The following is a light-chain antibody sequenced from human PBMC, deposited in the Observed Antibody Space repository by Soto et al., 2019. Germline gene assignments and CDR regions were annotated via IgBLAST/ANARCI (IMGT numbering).Light chain of an antibody. CDR2: TAS. Sequence: DIQMTQSPSSLSAFVGDRVTITCRTSQYISTFLNWYQQKPGKAPNLLISTASSLQSGVPSRFSGSGSGTDFTPTISSLQPEDFATYYCQQSYSPPRTFGQGTKVEIK. V-gene: IGKV1-39*01. J-gene: IGKJ2*01. CDR1: QYISTF. CDR3: QQSYSPPRT.